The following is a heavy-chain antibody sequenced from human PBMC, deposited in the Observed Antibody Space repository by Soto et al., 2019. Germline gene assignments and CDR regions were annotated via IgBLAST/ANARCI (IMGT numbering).Heavy chain of an antibody. V-gene: IGHV3-33*01. CDR1: GFTFSSYG. Sequence: GGSLRLSCAASGFTFSSYGMHWVRQAPGKGLEWVAVIWYDGSNKYYADSVKGRFTISRDNSKNTLYLQMNSLRAEDTAVYYCARIQEDTVTSQGYYYYYMDVWGKGTTVTVSS. D-gene: IGHD4-17*01. J-gene: IGHJ6*03. CDR3: ARIQEDTVTSQGYYYYYMDV. CDR2: IWYDGSNK.